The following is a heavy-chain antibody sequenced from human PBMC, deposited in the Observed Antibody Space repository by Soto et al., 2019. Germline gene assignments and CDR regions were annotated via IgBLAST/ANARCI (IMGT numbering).Heavy chain of an antibody. CDR1: GYTFTGYY. Sequence: QVQLVQSGAEVKKPGASVKVSCKASGYTFTGYYMHWVRQAPGQGLEWMGWINPNSGGTNYAQKFQGWVPMTRDTSISTAYMELSRLRSDDTAVYYCARGTSPTAAGEHIDYWGQGTLVTVSS. J-gene: IGHJ4*02. CDR2: INPNSGGT. V-gene: IGHV1-2*04. D-gene: IGHD6-13*01. CDR3: ARGTSPTAAGEHIDY.